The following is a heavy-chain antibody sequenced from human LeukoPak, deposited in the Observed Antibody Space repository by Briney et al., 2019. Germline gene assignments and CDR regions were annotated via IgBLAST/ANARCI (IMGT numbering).Heavy chain of an antibody. V-gene: IGHV3-23*01. D-gene: IGHD5-24*01. CDR2: ISNSGGST. Sequence: GGSLRPSCSPYGFTLDTHAKGCVRQAPGKGLEWVSVISNSGGSTYYADSVKGRFTISRDNSKNTLYLQMNSLRAEDTAVYFCANQRWQQLWFDYWGQGTLVTVSS. J-gene: IGHJ4*02. CDR3: ANQRWQQLWFDY. CDR1: GFTLDTHA.